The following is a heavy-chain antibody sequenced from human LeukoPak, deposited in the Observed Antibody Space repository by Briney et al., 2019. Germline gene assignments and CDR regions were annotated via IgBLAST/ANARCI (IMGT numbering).Heavy chain of an antibody. V-gene: IGHV2-70*01. CDR1: GFSLSTSGMC. CDR3: ARKMDYYGSGSYYDY. J-gene: IGHJ4*02. Sequence: SGPALVKPTQTLTLTCTFSGFSLSTSGMCVSWIRQPPGKALEWLALIDWDDDKYYSTSLKTRLTISRDTSKNQVVLTMTNMDPVDTATYYCARKMDYYGSGSYYDYWGQGTLVTVSS. D-gene: IGHD3-10*01. CDR2: IDWDDDK.